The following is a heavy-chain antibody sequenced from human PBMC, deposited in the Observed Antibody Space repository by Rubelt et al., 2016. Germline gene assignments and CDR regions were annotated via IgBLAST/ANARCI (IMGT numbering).Heavy chain of an antibody. CDR3: ARDGEYTTGAFDI. CDR2: IYSGGST. V-gene: IGHV3-53*01. Sequence: GKGLEWVSVIYSGGSTYYADSVKGRFTISRDNAKNSLYLQMNSLRAEDTAVYYCARDGEYTTGAFDIWGQGTMVTVSS. D-gene: IGHD3-10*01. J-gene: IGHJ3*02.